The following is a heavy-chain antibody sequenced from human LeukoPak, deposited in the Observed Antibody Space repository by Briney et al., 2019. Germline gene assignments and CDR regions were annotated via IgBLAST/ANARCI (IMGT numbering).Heavy chain of an antibody. CDR1: GYTFTTFG. J-gene: IGHJ4*02. D-gene: IGHD2-2*01. CDR2: ISAYNGHT. Sequence: ASVKVSCKASGYTFTTFGISWVRQAPGQGLEWMGWISAYNGHTNYAQNLQGRVTMTTDTSTSTAYMELRSLRSDDTAVYYCATSCSTTSCYGVRSDYWGQGTLVTVSS. V-gene: IGHV1-18*01. CDR3: ATSCSTTSCYGVRSDY.